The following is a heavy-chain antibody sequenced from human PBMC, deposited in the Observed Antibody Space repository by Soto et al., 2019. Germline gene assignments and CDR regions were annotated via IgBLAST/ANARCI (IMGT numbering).Heavy chain of an antibody. V-gene: IGHV2-5*02. CDR3: AHRRHHSSGYFVFDY. Sequence: QITLKESGPTLVKPTQTLTLTCTFSGFSLSTSGVGVGWIRQPPGKALEWLALIYWDDEKRYSPSLKSRLTTTNDPSNNQVVLTMTNMDPVDTATYYCAHRRHHSSGYFVFDYWGQGTLVTVSS. D-gene: IGHD3-22*01. CDR1: GFSLSTSGVG. CDR2: IYWDDEK. J-gene: IGHJ4*02.